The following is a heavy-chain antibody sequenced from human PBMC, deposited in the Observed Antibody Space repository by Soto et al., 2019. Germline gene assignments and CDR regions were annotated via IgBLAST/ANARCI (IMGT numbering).Heavy chain of an antibody. Sequence: SETLSLTCTVSGGSISSTSYHWGWIRQPPGKGLEWIGSIYYSGSTFYNPSLKSRVTISVDTSKNQFSLKLISVTAADTAVYYCARHGKNYYDSSGYPIDYWGQGTLVTVS. CDR3: ARHGKNYYDSSGYPIDY. D-gene: IGHD3-22*01. CDR1: GGSISSTSYH. J-gene: IGHJ4*02. CDR2: IYYSGST. V-gene: IGHV4-39*01.